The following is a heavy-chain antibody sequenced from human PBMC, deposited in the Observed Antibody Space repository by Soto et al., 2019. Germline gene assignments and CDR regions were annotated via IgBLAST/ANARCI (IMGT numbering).Heavy chain of an antibody. J-gene: IGHJ6*02. D-gene: IGHD2-15*01. CDR2: IYYSGST. CDR3: ARGCSGGSCYLYGMDV. Sequence: QVQLQESGPGLVKPSQTLSLTCTVSGGSISSGGYYWSWIRQHPGKGLEWIGYIYYSGSTYYNPSLKSRVTISVDTSKNQFSLKLISVTAADTAVYYCARGCSGGSCYLYGMDVWGQGTTVTVSS. V-gene: IGHV4-31*03. CDR1: GGSISSGGYY.